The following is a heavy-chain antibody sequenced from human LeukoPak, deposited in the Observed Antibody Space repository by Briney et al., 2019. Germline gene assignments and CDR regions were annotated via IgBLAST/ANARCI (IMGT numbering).Heavy chain of an antibody. Sequence: PGGSLRLSCAGTGFTFSSYGMSWVRQAPGKGLEWVSVISDRGGGTYYADSVKGRFTISRDNAKNTLYLQMNSLRVEDTAVYYCAREFMGRSPLDAFDIWGQGTIVTVSS. CDR1: GFTFSSYG. CDR3: AREFMGRSPLDAFDI. V-gene: IGHV3-23*01. D-gene: IGHD2-15*01. CDR2: ISDRGGGT. J-gene: IGHJ3*02.